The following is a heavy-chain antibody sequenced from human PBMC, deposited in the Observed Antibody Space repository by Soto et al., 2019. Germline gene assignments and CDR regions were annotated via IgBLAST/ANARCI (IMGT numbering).Heavy chain of an antibody. J-gene: IGHJ3*02. CDR3: ARDAALLWLHASDI. D-gene: IGHD6-19*01. CDR2: IYYSGST. CDR1: GGSISSSSYY. V-gene: IGHV4-39*07. Sequence: SETLSLTCTVSGGSISSSSYYWGWIRQPPGKGLEWIGSIYYSGSTYYNPSLKSRVTISVDTSKNQFSLKLSSVTAADTAVYYCARDAALLWLHASDIWGQGTMVTVSS.